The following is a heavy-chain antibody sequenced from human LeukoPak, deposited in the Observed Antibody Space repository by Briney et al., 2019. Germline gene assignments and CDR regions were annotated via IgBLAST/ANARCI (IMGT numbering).Heavy chain of an antibody. CDR2: ISSSSSYI. D-gene: IGHD3-9*01. V-gene: IGHV3-21*01. CDR1: GFTFSSYS. J-gene: IGHJ4*02. Sequence: GESLRLSCAASGFTFSSYSMNWVRQAPEKGLEWVSSISSSSSYIYYADSVKGRFTISRDNAKNSLYLQMNSLRAEDTAVYYCAKGLHYYILTGYRREYYFDYWGQGALVTVSS. CDR3: AKGLHYYILTGYRREYYFDY.